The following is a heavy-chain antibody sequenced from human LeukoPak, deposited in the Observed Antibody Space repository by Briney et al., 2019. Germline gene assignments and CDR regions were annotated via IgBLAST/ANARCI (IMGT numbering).Heavy chain of an antibody. D-gene: IGHD5-12*01. CDR2: IRYDGSNK. Sequence: GGSLRLSCAASGFTFSSYSMNWVRQAPGKGLEWVAFIRYDGSNKYYADSVKGRFTISRDNSKNTLYLQMNSLRAEDTAVYYCVRDWRGYSGYDSRYYYMDVWGKGTTVTVSS. CDR1: GFTFSSYS. V-gene: IGHV3-30*02. J-gene: IGHJ6*03. CDR3: VRDWRGYSGYDSRYYYMDV.